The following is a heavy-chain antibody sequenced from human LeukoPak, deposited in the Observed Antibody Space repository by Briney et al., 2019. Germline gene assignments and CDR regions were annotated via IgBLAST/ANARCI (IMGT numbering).Heavy chain of an antibody. CDR2: ISARNGNT. CDR1: GYTFTDYY. J-gene: IGHJ4*02. Sequence: GASVKVSCKASGYTFTDYYMHWVRQAPGQGLEWMGWISARNGNTNFSQRLQGRVTMTTDTSTSTAYMELRGLTSDDTAVYYCARDHALWSNCFDYWGQGTLVTVSS. CDR3: ARDHALWSNCFDY. D-gene: IGHD2-21*01. V-gene: IGHV1-18*04.